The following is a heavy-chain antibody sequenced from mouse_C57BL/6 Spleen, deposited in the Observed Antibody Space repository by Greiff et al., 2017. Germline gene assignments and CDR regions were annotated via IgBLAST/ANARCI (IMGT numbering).Heavy chain of an antibody. V-gene: IGHV7-3*01. CDR2: IRNKANGYTT. CDR1: GFTFTDYY. D-gene: IGHD2-5*01. CDR3: ARGSNYVAMDY. Sequence: DVHLVESGGGLVQPGGSLSLSCAASGFTFTDYYMSCVRQPPGKALEWLGFIRNKANGYTTEYSASVKGRFTISRDNSQSILYLQMNALRAEDSATYYCARGSNYVAMDYWGQGTSVTVSS. J-gene: IGHJ4*01.